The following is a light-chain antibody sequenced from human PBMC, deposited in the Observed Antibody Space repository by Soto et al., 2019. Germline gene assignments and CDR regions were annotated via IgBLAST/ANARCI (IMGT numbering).Light chain of an antibody. CDR3: QQRSNWPPVT. J-gene: IGKJ5*01. V-gene: IGKV3-11*01. CDR2: DAS. Sequence: EIVLTQSPATLSLSPGERATLSCRASQSVSSYLTSYQQKPGQAPRLLIYDASNRTTGIPARFSGGGSWTDFTLTISSLEPEDFAVYYCQQRSNWPPVTFGQGTRLEIK. CDR1: QSVSSY.